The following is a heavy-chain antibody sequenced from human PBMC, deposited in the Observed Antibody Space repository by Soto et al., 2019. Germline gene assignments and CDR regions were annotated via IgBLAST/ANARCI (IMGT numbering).Heavy chain of an antibody. J-gene: IGHJ5*02. D-gene: IGHD6-13*01. CDR1: GFTFSSYA. CDR3: AKDSGYSSSWSTYNWFDP. V-gene: IGHV3-23*01. Sequence: GGSLRLSCAASGFTFSSYAMSWVRQAPGRGLEWVSAISGSGGSTYYADSVKGRFTISRDNSKNTLYLQMNSLRAEDTAGYYCAKDSGYSSSWSTYNWFDPWGQGTLVTVSS. CDR2: ISGSGGST.